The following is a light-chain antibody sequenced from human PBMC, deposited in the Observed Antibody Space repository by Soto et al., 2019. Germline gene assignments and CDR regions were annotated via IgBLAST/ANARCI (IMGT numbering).Light chain of an antibody. Sequence: DIPMTQSPSSLSASVGDRVTITCRTSQSIFSYLNWYQQKPGQAPKLLIFGANNLQTGVPSRFSGGGSGTDVTLAISGVQPADSATYYCQESYSEGLFSFGGGTKVEI. J-gene: IGKJ4*01. V-gene: IGKV1-39*01. CDR1: QSIFSY. CDR2: GAN. CDR3: QESYSEGLFS.